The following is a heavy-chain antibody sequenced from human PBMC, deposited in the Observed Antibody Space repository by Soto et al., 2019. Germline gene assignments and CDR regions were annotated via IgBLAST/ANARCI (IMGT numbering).Heavy chain of an antibody. CDR3: ARDPLRALNGMDV. Sequence: GGSLRLSCAASGFTFSSYSMNWVRQAPGKGLEWVSSISSSSSYIYYADSVKGRFTISRDNAKNSLYLQMNSLGAEDTAVYYCARDPLRALNGMDVWGQGTTVTVSS. CDR2: ISSSSSYI. CDR1: GFTFSSYS. D-gene: IGHD4-17*01. V-gene: IGHV3-21*01. J-gene: IGHJ6*02.